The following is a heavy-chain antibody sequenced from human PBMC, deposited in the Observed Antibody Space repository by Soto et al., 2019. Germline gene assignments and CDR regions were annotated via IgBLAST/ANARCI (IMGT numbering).Heavy chain of an antibody. CDR1: GYTFTSYG. J-gene: IGHJ5*02. CDR2: ISAYNGNT. Sequence: ASVKVSCKASGYTFTSYGISWVRQAPGQGLEWMGWISAYNGNTNYAQKLQGRVTMTTDTSTSTAYMELRSLRSDDTAVYYCARDPYSSSHGTWFDPWGQGTLVTVS. V-gene: IGHV1-18*01. CDR3: ARDPYSSSHGTWFDP. D-gene: IGHD6-6*01.